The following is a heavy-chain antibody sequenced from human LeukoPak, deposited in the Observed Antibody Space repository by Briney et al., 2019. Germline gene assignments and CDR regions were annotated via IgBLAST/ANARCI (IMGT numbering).Heavy chain of an antibody. J-gene: IGHJ5*02. D-gene: IGHD6-19*01. CDR3: ASTIAVAGTIGWFDP. CDR1: GFTFDDYG. V-gene: IGHV3-20*04. Sequence: PGGSLRLSCAASGFTFDDYGMSWVRQAPGKGLEWVSGINWNGGSTGYADSVKGRFTISRDNAKNSLYLQMNSLRAEDTALYYCASTIAVAGTIGWFDPWGQGTLVTVSS. CDR2: INWNGGST.